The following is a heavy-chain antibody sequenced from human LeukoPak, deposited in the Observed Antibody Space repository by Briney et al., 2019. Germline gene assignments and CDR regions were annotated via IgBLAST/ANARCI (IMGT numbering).Heavy chain of an antibody. J-gene: IGHJ4*02. CDR2: INPDGSST. CDR3: ARDFIHRSGEANY. Sequence: GGSLRLSCAASGFTLSGHWMHWVRQAPGEGLVWVSRINPDGSSTSYADSVRGRFTISRDNPKNSLYLLMNSLRAEDTAMYYCARDFIHRSGEANYWGQGTLVTVSS. D-gene: IGHD3-22*01. V-gene: IGHV3-74*01. CDR1: GFTLSGHW.